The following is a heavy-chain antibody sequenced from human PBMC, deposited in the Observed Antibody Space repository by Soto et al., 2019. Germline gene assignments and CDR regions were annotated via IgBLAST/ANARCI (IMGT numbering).Heavy chain of an antibody. CDR3: ARVRQLVGYCDYDMDV. Sequence: QVQLLQSGAEVKKPGASVKVSCKASGYTFTNYGITWVRQAPGQGLEWMGWISAYNGNTHYTQRLQGRVTMTTDTPTSTAYMELRGLRSDDTAVYYCARVRQLVGYCDYDMDVWGKGTTVTVSS. V-gene: IGHV1-18*01. J-gene: IGHJ6*03. D-gene: IGHD6-6*01. CDR1: GYTFTNYG. CDR2: ISAYNGNT.